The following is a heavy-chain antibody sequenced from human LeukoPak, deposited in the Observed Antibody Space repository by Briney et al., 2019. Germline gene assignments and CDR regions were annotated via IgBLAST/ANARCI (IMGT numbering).Heavy chain of an antibody. D-gene: IGHD1-7*01. J-gene: IGHJ4*02. V-gene: IGHV4-31*03. CDR1: GGSISSGGYY. Sequence: SETLSLTCTVSGGSISSGGYYWSWVRQHRGRGRDWIRYIYYSGSTYYNPSLNSRVTISVGTSKNQFSLKLSSVTAADTAVYYCARLDGPLELPDYWGQGTLVTVSS. CDR2: IYYSGST. CDR3: ARLDGPLELPDY.